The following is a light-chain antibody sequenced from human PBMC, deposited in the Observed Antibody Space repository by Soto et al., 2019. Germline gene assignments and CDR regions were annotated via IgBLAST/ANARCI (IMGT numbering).Light chain of an antibody. V-gene: IGKV3-15*01. Sequence: EIVMTQSPATLSVSPGERATLSCRASQSVSSNLACYQQKPGQAPRLLIYGASTRATGIPARFSGSGSGTEFTLPIRCLQSEDFAVYYYQQYNNLPPWTFGQGTQVELK. CDR3: QQYNNLPPWT. J-gene: IGKJ1*01. CDR2: GAS. CDR1: QSVSSN.